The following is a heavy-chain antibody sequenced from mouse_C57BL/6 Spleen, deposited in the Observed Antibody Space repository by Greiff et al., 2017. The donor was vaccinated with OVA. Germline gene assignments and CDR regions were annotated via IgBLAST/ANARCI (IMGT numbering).Heavy chain of an antibody. J-gene: IGHJ4*01. CDR1: GYTFTDYY. Sequence: QVQLQQSGAELVRPGASVKLSCKASGYTFTDYYINWVKQRPGQGLEWIARIYPGSGNTYYNEKFKGKATLTAEKSSSTAYMQLSSLTSEDSAVYFCARWGNYGAMDYWGQGTSVTVSS. D-gene: IGHD2-1*01. V-gene: IGHV1-76*01. CDR3: ARWGNYGAMDY. CDR2: IYPGSGNT.